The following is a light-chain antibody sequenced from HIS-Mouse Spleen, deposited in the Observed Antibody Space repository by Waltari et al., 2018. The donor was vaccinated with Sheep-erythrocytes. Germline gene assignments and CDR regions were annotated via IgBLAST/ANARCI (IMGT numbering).Light chain of an antibody. CDR3: CSYAGSSTPWV. J-gene: IGLJ3*02. CDR1: KLGDKY. Sequence: SYELTQPPSVSVSPGQTASITCSGDKLGDKYACWYQQKPGQSPVLVIYQDSKRPSGIPGRFSGSNSGNTATLTISGTQAEDEAEYYCCSYAGSSTPWVFGGGTKLTVL. V-gene: IGLV3-1*01. CDR2: QDS.